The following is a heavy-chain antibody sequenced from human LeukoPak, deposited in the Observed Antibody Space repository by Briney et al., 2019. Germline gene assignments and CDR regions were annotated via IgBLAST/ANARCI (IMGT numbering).Heavy chain of an antibody. J-gene: IGHJ4*02. V-gene: IGHV3-30*04. CDR3: ARGIPAVAGIDY. CDR1: GFTFSNYA. D-gene: IGHD6-19*01. CDR2: LAHDGGDK. Sequence: GGSLRLSCEASGFTFSNYAMHWVRQAPGKGLEWVAVLAHDGGDKYFADSVKGRFTVSRDNSKNTLYLQMSSLRAEDTAVYYCARGIPAVAGIDYWGQGTLVTVSS.